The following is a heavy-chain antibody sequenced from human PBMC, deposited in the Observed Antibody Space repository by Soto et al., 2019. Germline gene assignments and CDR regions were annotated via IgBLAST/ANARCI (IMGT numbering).Heavy chain of an antibody. CDR2: IQSGGTT. CDR3: ARDDVLCDGGRCYGIPLDV. CDR1: GFTVSSKY. D-gene: IGHD2-15*01. J-gene: IGHJ6*04. V-gene: IGHV3-66*01. Sequence: GGSLRLSCAASGFTVSSKYMTWVRQAPGKGLEWVSLIQSGGTTYYADSVKGRFTISRDTSENTLHLQMDSLRVEDTAVYYCARDDVLCDGGRCYGIPLDVWGKGDHGHRLL.